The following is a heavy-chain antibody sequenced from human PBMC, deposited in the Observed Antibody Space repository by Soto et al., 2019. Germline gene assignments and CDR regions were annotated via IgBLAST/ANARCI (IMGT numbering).Heavy chain of an antibody. Sequence: SXTLSLTCTVSGGSISYYYWSWIRQPPVKGLEWIGYIYYSGSTNYNPSLKSRVTVSVDTSKNQFSLKLSSVTAADTAVYYCARLAAAGRAYYFDYWGQGILVTVSS. CDR1: GGSISYYY. D-gene: IGHD6-25*01. CDR2: IYYSGST. J-gene: IGHJ4*02. CDR3: ARLAAAGRAYYFDY. V-gene: IGHV4-59*08.